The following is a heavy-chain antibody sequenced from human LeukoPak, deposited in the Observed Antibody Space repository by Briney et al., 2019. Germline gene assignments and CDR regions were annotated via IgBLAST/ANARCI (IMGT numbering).Heavy chain of an antibody. D-gene: IGHD4/OR15-4a*01. Sequence: PGGSLRLSCAASGFTFSSYAMHWVRQAPGKGLEWVAVISYDGSNKYYADSVKGRFTISRDNSKNTLYLQMNSLRAEDTAVYYCARDPGSSGATLYGMDVWGQGTTVTVSS. J-gene: IGHJ6*02. CDR3: ARDPGSSGATLYGMDV. V-gene: IGHV3-30-3*01. CDR2: ISYDGSNK. CDR1: GFTFSSYA.